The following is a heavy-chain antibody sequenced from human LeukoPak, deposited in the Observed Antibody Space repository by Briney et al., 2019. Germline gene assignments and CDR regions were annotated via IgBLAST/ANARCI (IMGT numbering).Heavy chain of an antibody. D-gene: IGHD3-16*02. V-gene: IGHV1-18*01. CDR3: ARDWGIMITFGGVIVMGY. CDR2: ISAYSGNT. Sequence: ASVKVSCKASGYTFTSYGISWVRQAPGQGLEWMGWISAYSGNTNYAQKLQGRVTMTTDTSTSTAYMELRSLRSDDTAVYYCARDWGIMITFGGVIVMGYWGQGTLVTVSS. CDR1: GYTFTSYG. J-gene: IGHJ4*02.